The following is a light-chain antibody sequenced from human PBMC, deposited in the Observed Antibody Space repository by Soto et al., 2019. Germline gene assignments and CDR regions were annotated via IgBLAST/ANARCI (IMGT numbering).Light chain of an antibody. Sequence: EIVVTDSPVTLSLSPGERATLSCRSSXSVRTYLAWYQXKPXQAPRLXXXDASRSASGVPARFSGSGSGTDFTLTISRLEPEDFAVYYCQQYGSSPSITFGQGTRLEIK. CDR3: QQYGSSPSIT. J-gene: IGKJ5*01. CDR2: DAS. CDR1: XSVRTY. V-gene: IGKV3-20*01.